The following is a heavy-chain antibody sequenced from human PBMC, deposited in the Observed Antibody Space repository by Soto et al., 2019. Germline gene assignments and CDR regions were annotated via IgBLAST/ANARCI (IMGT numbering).Heavy chain of an antibody. Sequence: PGGSLRLSCAVSGFTVSTNYMSWVRQAPWKGLEWVSVIYYDDGSTYYADSVKGRFSISRDNSKNTLYLQMNSLRAEDTAVYYCAKAEGYYDFWSGRYYFDYWGQGTLVTVSS. CDR1: GFTVSTNY. J-gene: IGHJ4*02. CDR3: AKAEGYYDFWSGRYYFDY. D-gene: IGHD3-3*01. V-gene: IGHV3-53*01. CDR2: IYYDDGST.